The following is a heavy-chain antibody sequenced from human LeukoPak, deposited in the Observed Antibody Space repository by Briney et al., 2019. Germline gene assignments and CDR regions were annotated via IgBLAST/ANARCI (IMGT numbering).Heavy chain of an antibody. CDR3: AIDSPRPPTYYYDSSDF. V-gene: IGHV3-23*01. D-gene: IGHD3-22*01. CDR2: ISGNGRNT. Sequence: PGGSLRLSCAASGFTFMSYAMSCVRQAPGKGLEWVSAISGNGRNTYYADSVKGRFTISRDNSKNTLYLQMNSLRVEDTAVYYCAIDSPRPPTYYYDSSDFWGQGTLVTVSS. CDR1: GFTFMSYA. J-gene: IGHJ4*02.